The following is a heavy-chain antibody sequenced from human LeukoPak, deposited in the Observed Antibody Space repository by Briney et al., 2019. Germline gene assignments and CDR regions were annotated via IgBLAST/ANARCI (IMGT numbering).Heavy chain of an antibody. CDR3: AKDVSRILTGARNYFDS. J-gene: IGHJ4*02. CDR1: GFTFSSYA. V-gene: IGHV3-30*02. D-gene: IGHD3-9*01. CDR2: IRYDERNK. Sequence: GGSLRLSCAASGFTFSSYAMSWVRQAPGKGLEWVAFIRYDERNKYYSDSVKGRFTISRDNSKNTLYLQMNSLRAEDTAVYYCAKDVSRILTGARNYFDSWGQGTLVTVSS.